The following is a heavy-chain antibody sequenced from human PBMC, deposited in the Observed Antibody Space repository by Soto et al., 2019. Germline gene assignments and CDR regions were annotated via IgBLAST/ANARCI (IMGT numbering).Heavy chain of an antibody. CDR2: ISGSGGST. D-gene: IGHD2-15*01. Sequence: EVQLLESGGGLVQPGGSLRLSCAASGFTFSSYAMSWVRQAPGKGLEWVSAISGSGGSTYYADSVKGRFTISRDNSKNPLYLQMNSRRAVDTAVYYCAKVGYCSGGSCRTGYFQHWGQGTLVTVSS. J-gene: IGHJ1*01. CDR1: GFTFSSYA. CDR3: AKVGYCSGGSCRTGYFQH. V-gene: IGHV3-23*01.